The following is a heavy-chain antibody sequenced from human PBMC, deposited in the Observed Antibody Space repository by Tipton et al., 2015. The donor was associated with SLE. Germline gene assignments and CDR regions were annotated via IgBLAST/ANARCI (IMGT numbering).Heavy chain of an antibody. J-gene: IGHJ6*02. Sequence: GSLRLSCAASGFIFSSNAMSWVRQGPGKGLEWVSGIGASGSSTYYADSVKGRFTISRDNSKNTLYLQMNSLRAEDTAVYYCAKGSCSSTSCPRGMDVWGQGTTVTVS. CDR1: GFIFSSNA. D-gene: IGHD2-2*01. CDR3: AKGSCSSTSCPRGMDV. CDR2: IGASGSST. V-gene: IGHV3-23*01.